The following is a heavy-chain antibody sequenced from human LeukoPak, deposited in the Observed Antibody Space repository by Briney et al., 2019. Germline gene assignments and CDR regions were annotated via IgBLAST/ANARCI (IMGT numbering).Heavy chain of an antibody. J-gene: IGHJ4*02. CDR1: GFTVSNDY. Sequence: GGSLRLSCAVSGFTVSNDYMSWVRKAPGKGLEWVSVIYPDHRTYYADSVKGRFTISRDNSKNTLYLQMNSLRAEDTAVYYCARGIGLSWSLDSWGQGTLVTVSS. D-gene: IGHD6-13*01. CDR3: ARGIGLSWSLDS. CDR2: IYPDHRT. V-gene: IGHV3-53*01.